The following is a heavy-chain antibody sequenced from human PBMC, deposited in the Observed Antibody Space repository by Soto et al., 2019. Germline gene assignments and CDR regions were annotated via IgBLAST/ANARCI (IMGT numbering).Heavy chain of an antibody. CDR3: ARHIQLGGIAAAGYYFDY. D-gene: IGHD6-13*01. CDR2: IYYSGST. J-gene: IGHJ4*02. CDR1: GVSISSSSYY. Sequence: SETLSLTCPTSGVSISSSSYYLGWIRQPPGKGLEWIGSIYYSGSTYYNPSLKSRVTISVDTSKNQFPLQLSSVTAADSAVYYCARHIQLGGIAAAGYYFDYWGQGTLVTVSS. V-gene: IGHV4-39*01.